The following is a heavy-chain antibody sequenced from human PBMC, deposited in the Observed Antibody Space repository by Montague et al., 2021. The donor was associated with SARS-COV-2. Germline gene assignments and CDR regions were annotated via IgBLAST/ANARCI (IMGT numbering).Heavy chain of an antibody. CDR2: IDHTGDT. CDR3: ARGTRVVGITPGFRW. J-gene: IGHJ4*02. D-gene: IGHD3-22*01. Sequence: SETLSLTCAVSGGSFHTFSWGWIRQSPGKGLEWIGEIDHTGDTKYNPSLKSRVTISVDKSKNQFSLNVTSMTAADTAMYYCARGTRVVGITPGFRWWGQGTQVAVSS. CDR1: GGSFHTFS. V-gene: IGHV4-34*01.